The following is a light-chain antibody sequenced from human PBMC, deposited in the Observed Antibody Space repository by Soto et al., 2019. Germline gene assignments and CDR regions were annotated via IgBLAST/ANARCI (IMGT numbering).Light chain of an antibody. V-gene: IGLV2-23*01. CDR1: RSDVGSYNL. CDR2: EGS. CDR3: CSFTGTSTYYV. Sequence: QSALTQPASVSGSPGQSITLSCTGTRSDVGSYNLVSWYQQHPGKAPKLIIYEGSKRPSGVSNRFSGSKSGTMASLTISGLQAEDEADYYCCSFTGTSTYYVFGTGTKVTVL. J-gene: IGLJ1*01.